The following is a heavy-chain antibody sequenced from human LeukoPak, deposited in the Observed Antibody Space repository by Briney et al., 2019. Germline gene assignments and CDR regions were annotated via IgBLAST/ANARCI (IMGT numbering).Heavy chain of an antibody. CDR3: ATDRVYRSSGRSWGFFDY. D-gene: IGHD6-19*01. J-gene: IGHJ4*02. V-gene: IGHV1-24*01. CDR2: FDSENNKM. CDR1: EYSLSDLS. Sequence: ASVKVSCKISEYSLSDLSIHWVREAPGEGLEWMGGFDSENNKMVYSQKFQGRATMTEDTSADTTYMQLTSLRSEDTAVYFCATDRVYRSSGRSWGFFDYWGQGTLVIVSS.